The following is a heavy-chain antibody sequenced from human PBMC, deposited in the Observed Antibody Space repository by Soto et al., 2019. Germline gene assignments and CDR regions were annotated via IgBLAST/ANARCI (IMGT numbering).Heavy chain of an antibody. Sequence: EVQVLDSGGGLVQPGGSLRLSCAASGFTFSSYAMSWVRQVPGEGLEWVSSISGSGVSIYYADSVKGRFTISRDDSKNTVFLQMTSLRADDTAVYYCARGSGQLVPRWFDPWVQGTLVTVSS. CDR3: ARGSGQLVPRWFDP. CDR1: GFTFSSYA. D-gene: IGHD6-6*01. CDR2: ISGSGVSI. V-gene: IGHV3-23*01. J-gene: IGHJ5*02.